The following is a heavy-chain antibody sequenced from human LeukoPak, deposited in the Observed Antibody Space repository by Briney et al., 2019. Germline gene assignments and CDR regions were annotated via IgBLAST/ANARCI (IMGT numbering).Heavy chain of an antibody. CDR3: ARGDSSGYSSYYYYGMDV. Sequence: ASVKVSCKASGYTFTSYGISWVRQAPGQGLEWMGWISAYNGNTNYAQKLQGRVTMTTDTSTSTAYMELRSLRSDGTAVYYCARGDSSGYSSYYYYGMDVWGQGTTVTVSS. CDR2: ISAYNGNT. D-gene: IGHD3-22*01. J-gene: IGHJ6*02. V-gene: IGHV1-18*01. CDR1: GYTFTSYG.